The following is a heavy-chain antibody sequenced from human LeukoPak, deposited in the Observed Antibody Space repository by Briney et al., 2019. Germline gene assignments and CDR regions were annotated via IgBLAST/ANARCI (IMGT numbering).Heavy chain of an antibody. Sequence: GASVKVSCKASGYTFTDYYMHWVQQAPGKGLEWMGRVDPDDGETIYAEKFQGRVTITADTSTDTAYMELSSLRSEDTAVYYCATDQVGFDPWGQGTLVTVSS. V-gene: IGHV1-69-2*01. CDR1: GYTFTDYY. J-gene: IGHJ5*02. CDR2: VDPDDGET. D-gene: IGHD2-15*01. CDR3: ATDQVGFDP.